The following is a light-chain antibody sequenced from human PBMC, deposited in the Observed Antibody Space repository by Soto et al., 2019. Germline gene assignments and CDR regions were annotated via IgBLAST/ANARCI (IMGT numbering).Light chain of an antibody. CDR1: QSVNINY. CDR2: GAS. Sequence: EIVLTQSPGTLSLSPGERATLSCRASQSVNINYLAWYQQKPGQGPRHLMYGASSRATGTPDRLSGSGSGTDFTLTISRLEPEDFAEYYCQQYDSSPRTFGQGTKVEIK. J-gene: IGKJ1*01. V-gene: IGKV3-20*01. CDR3: QQYDSSPRT.